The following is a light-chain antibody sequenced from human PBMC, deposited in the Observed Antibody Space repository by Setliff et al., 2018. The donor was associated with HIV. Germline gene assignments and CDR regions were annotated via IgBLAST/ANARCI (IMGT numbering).Light chain of an antibody. Sequence: QSVLTQPASVSGSPGQSITISCLGTGSDIGAFDYVAWYQQVPDKAPKVILYDVSSRPSGVPDRFSGSKSGNTASLTVSGLQAEDEADYYCSSYAGSNNYVFGTGTKVTVL. V-gene: IGLV2-8*01. J-gene: IGLJ1*01. CDR1: GSDIGAFDY. CDR2: DVS. CDR3: SSYAGSNNYV.